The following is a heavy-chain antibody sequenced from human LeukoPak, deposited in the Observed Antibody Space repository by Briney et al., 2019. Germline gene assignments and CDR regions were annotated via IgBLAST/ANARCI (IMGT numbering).Heavy chain of an antibody. CDR3: AKCRFSGMDV. D-gene: IGHD2-15*01. CDR1: GFTFDDYA. V-gene: IGHV3-43*02. CDR2: ISGDGGST. Sequence: GGSLRLSCAASGFTFDDYAMHWVRQAPGKGLEWVSLISGDGGSTYYADSVKGRFTISRDNSKNSLYLQMNSLRTEATAVYYCAKCRFSGMDVWGQGTTVTVSS. J-gene: IGHJ6*02.